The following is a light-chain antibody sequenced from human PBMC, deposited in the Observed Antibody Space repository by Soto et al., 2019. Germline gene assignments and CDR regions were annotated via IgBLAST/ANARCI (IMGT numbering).Light chain of an antibody. J-gene: IGLJ7*01. CDR2: DNN. CDR1: SSNIGTYD. Sequence: QSVLTQPPSVSAAPRQKVTISCSGTSSNIGTYDVSWYQQVPGTAPTLLIYDNNKRLSGIPDRFSGSKSGTSATLAITGLQTGDEADYYCGTWDTSLSAYVFGTGTQLTVL. V-gene: IGLV1-51*01. CDR3: GTWDTSLSAYV.